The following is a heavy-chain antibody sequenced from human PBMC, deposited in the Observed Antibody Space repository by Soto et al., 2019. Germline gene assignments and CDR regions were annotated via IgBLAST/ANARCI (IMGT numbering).Heavy chain of an antibody. CDR3: APLVVAGLTCYFAS. CDR2: IYWDDDK. Sequence: QITLKESGPTLVKPTQTLRLTCTFSGFSLSTSGVGVGWVRQPPGKALECHTFIYWDDDKRSSPFLKSRLTITKDNSKNQVVLTMTNMDPVDTATYYCAPLVVAGLTCYFASWGQGTLGTVSS. J-gene: IGHJ4*02. V-gene: IGHV2-5*02. CDR1: GFSLSTSGVG. D-gene: IGHD6-6*01.